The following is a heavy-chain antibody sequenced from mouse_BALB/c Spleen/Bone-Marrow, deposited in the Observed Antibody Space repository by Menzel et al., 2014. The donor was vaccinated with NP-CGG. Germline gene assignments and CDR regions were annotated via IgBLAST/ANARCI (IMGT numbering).Heavy chain of an antibody. CDR3: ARPSYDGYSAAMEY. V-gene: IGHV1-26*01. Sequence: VQLQQSGPDLVKPGASVKISCKASGYSFTGYYMHWVKQSHGKSLEWIGRVDPNNGGTSYNQKFKGRAIFTVDKSSSTAYMELRSLTSEDSAVYFCARPSYDGYSAAMEYWGHGTSVTGSS. CDR1: GYSFTGYY. CDR2: VDPNNGGT. J-gene: IGHJ4*01. D-gene: IGHD2-3*01.